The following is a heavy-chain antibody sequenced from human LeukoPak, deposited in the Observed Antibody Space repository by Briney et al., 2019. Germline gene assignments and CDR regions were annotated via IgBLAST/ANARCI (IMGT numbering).Heavy chain of an antibody. Sequence: GGSLRLPCAASGFTFSSYWMSWVRQAPGKGLEWVADIKQDGSEKYYVDSVKGRFTISRDNAKNSLYLQMNSLRAEDTAVYYCARERRKGYTAMVLPDYWGQGTLVTVSS. J-gene: IGHJ4*02. V-gene: IGHV3-7*01. CDR2: IKQDGSEK. CDR1: GFTFSSYW. CDR3: ARERRKGYTAMVLPDY. D-gene: IGHD5-18*01.